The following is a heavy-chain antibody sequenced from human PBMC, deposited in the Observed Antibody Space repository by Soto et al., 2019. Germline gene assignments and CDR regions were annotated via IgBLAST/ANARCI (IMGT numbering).Heavy chain of an antibody. J-gene: IGHJ4*02. V-gene: IGHV2-5*01. D-gene: IGHD6-19*01. CDR1: GFSLSTSEGG. CDR2: IYWNEDK. Sequence: ESGPTLENPTQTLTLTCTFSGFSLSTSEGGVGWIRQPPGKALEWLALIYWNEDKRYSPFLKSRLAITKDTSKNQVVLRMTNVDPVDTATYYCAHSPYGSGWYLSSNFDYWGQGTLVTVSS. CDR3: AHSPYGSGWYLSSNFDY.